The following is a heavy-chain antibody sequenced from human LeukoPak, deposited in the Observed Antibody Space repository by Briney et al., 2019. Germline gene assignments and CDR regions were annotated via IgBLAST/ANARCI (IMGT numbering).Heavy chain of an antibody. CDR1: GYSFTSYW. CDR3: AREGGDRGSYYSYDY. J-gene: IGHJ4*02. Sequence: GESLKISCKGSGYSFTSYWIGWVRQAPGQGLEWMGWISVYNGNTNYAQKVQGRVTMTTDTSTSTAYMELRSLRSDDTAVYYCAREGGDRGSYYSYDYWGQGTLVTVSS. D-gene: IGHD1-26*01. V-gene: IGHV1-18*04. CDR2: ISVYNGNT.